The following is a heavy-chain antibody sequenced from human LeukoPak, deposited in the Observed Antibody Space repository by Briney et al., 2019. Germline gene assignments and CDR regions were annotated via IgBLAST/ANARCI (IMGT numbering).Heavy chain of an antibody. CDR3: ARDGTGSNSGWYIH. CDR1: GFTFNTYA. J-gene: IGHJ4*02. CDR2: IGGSGSST. D-gene: IGHD6-19*01. Sequence: GGSLRLSCAASGFTFNTYAVSWVRQAPGKGLEWVSGIGGSGSSTYYAESVKGRFTISRDNSKNTLYLQMNSLRAEDTAVYYCARDGTGSNSGWYIHWGQGALVTVSS. V-gene: IGHV3-23*01.